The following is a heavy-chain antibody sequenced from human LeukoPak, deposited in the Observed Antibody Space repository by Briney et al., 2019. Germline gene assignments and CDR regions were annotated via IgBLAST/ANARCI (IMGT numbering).Heavy chain of an antibody. V-gene: IGHV1-46*01. CDR1: GYTFTSYY. Sequence: GASVKVSCKASGYTFTSYYIHWVRQAPGQGLEWMGIIDPSGDSTTYAQKFQGRVTMTSDTSTSTVYMELSSLRSEDTAVFYCARGYCSSGNCYRYYFDYWGQGTLVTVSS. J-gene: IGHJ4*02. CDR2: IDPSGDST. CDR3: ARGYCSSGNCYRYYFDY. D-gene: IGHD2-2*01.